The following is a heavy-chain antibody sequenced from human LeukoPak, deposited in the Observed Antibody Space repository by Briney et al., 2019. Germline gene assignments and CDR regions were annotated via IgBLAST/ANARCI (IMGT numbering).Heavy chain of an antibody. D-gene: IGHD6-13*01. CDR1: GFTVSSNY. CDR3: ARVPDLYSSSWYSFDY. V-gene: IGHV3-53*01. Sequence: GRSLRLSCAASGFTVSSNYMSWVRQAPGKGLEWVSVIYSGGSTYYADSVKGRFTISRDNSKNTLYLQMNSLRAEDTAVYYCARVPDLYSSSWYSFDYWGQGTLVTVSS. CDR2: IYSGGST. J-gene: IGHJ4*02.